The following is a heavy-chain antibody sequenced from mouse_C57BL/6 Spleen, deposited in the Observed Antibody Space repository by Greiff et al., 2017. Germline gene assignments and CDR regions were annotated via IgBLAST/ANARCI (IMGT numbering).Heavy chain of an antibody. V-gene: IGHV1-78*01. CDR1: GYTFTDHT. CDR3: AIRPDHYAMDY. CDR2: IYPRDGST. J-gene: IGHJ4*01. Sequence: LQESDAELVKPGASVKISCKASGYTFTDHTIHWMKQRPEQGLEWIGYIYPRDGSTKYNEKFQGKATLPADKSSSTAYMQLNSLTSEDSAVYFCAIRPDHYAMDYWGQGTSVTVSS.